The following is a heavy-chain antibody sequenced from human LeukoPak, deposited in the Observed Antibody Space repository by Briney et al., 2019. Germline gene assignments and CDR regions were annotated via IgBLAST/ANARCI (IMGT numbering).Heavy chain of an antibody. J-gene: IGHJ4*02. D-gene: IGHD6-13*01. CDR1: GYTFTGYY. V-gene: IGHV1-2*02. Sequence: WASVKVSCKASGYTFTGYYMHWVRQAPGQGLEWMGWINPNSGGTNYAQKFQGRVTMTRDTSISTACMELSRLRSDDTAVYYCARDHGAGLWQHDYWGQGTLSPSPQ. CDR2: INPNSGGT. CDR3: ARDHGAGLWQHDY.